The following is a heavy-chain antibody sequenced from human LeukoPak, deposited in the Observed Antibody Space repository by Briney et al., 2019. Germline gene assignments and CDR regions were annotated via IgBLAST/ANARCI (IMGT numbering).Heavy chain of an antibody. D-gene: IGHD3-10*01. CDR1: GYSFADYY. J-gene: IGHJ5*02. CDR2: VKPNSGGT. Sequence: ASVKVSCKASGYSFADYYMHWVRQAPGQGLEWMGWVKPNSGGTRSAQKFQGRVTMTRDTSISTAYMELSSLRYDDTAVYYCATNILVRDIINWFDPWGQGTLVTVSS. V-gene: IGHV1-2*02. CDR3: ATNILVRDIINWFDP.